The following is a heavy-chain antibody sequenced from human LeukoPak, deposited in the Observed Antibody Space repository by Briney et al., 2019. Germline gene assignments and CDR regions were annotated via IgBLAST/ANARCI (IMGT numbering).Heavy chain of an antibody. D-gene: IGHD2-21*01. J-gene: IGHJ4*02. V-gene: IGHV3-23*01. CDR3: AKRGVVIRVILVGFHKEAYYFDS. CDR1: GITLSNYG. CDR2: ISGSGGST. Sequence: GGSLRLSCAVSGITLSNYGMSWVRQAPGKGLEWVAGISGSGGSTNYADSVKGRFTISRDNPKNTLYLQLNSLRVEDTAVYFCAKRGVVIRVILVGFHKEAYYFDSWGQGALVTVSS.